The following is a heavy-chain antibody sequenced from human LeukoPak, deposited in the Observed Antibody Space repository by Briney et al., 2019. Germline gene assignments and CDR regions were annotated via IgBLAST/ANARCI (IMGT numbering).Heavy chain of an antibody. Sequence: GGSLRLSCAASGFTFSSYWMSWVRQAPGKGLEWVANIKQDGSEKYYVDSVKGRFTISRDNAENSLYLQMNSLRAEDTAVYYCARGAGYSGYVMDYWGQGTLVTVSS. J-gene: IGHJ4*02. V-gene: IGHV3-7*01. CDR2: IKQDGSEK. D-gene: IGHD5-12*01. CDR1: GFTFSSYW. CDR3: ARGAGYSGYVMDY.